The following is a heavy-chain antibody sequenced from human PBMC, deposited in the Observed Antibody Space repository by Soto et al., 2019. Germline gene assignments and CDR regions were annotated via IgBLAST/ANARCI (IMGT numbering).Heavy chain of an antibody. J-gene: IGHJ5*02. D-gene: IGHD3-3*01. Sequence: GGSLRLSCAASGFTFSTYSMNWVRQAPGKGLEWVSYVSSSGSTIYYADSVKGRFTISRDNAKNSLYLQMNSLRAEDTAVYYCARALYDFWSGYSDPPAWFDPWGQGTLVTVSS. CDR2: VSSSGSTI. CDR1: GFTFSTYS. CDR3: ARALYDFWSGYSDPPAWFDP. V-gene: IGHV3-48*04.